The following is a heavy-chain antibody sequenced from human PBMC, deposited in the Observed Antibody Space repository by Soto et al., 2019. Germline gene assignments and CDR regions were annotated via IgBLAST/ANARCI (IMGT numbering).Heavy chain of an antibody. CDR1: GYTFTSYA. CDR2: INAGNGNT. J-gene: IGHJ5*02. D-gene: IGHD1-26*01. Sequence: ASVKVSCKASGYTFTSYAMHWVRQAPGQRLEWMGWINAGNGNTKYAQKLQGRVTMTTDTSTSTAYMELRSLRSDDTAVYYCARDRFDVGATNWFDPWGQGTLVTVSS. CDR3: ARDRFDVGATNWFDP. V-gene: IGHV1-3*01.